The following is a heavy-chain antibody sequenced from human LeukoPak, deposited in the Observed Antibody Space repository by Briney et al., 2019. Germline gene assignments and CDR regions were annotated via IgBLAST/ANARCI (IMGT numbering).Heavy chain of an antibody. CDR3: ARSQVGVLGHYYYGMDV. V-gene: IGHV4-4*07. J-gene: IGHJ6*02. D-gene: IGHD2-15*01. CDR1: GGSISSYY. CDR2: IYTSGST. Sequence: SETLSLTCTVSGGSISSYYWSWIRQPAGKGLEWIGRIYTSGSTNYSPSLKSRVTMSVDTSKNQFSLKLSSVTAADTAVYYCARSQVGVLGHYYYGMDVWGQGTTVTVSS.